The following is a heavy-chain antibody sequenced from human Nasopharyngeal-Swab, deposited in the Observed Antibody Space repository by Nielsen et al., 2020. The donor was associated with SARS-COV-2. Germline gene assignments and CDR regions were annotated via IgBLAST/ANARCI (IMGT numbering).Heavy chain of an antibody. CDR2: INHSGST. V-gene: IGHV4-34*01. Sequence: SETLSLTCAVYDGSFSGYYWSWIRQPPGKGLEWIGEINHSGSTNYNPSLKSRVTISVDTSKNQFSLKLSSVTAADTAVYYCAGVRRGLTNWYFDLWGRGTLVTVSS. J-gene: IGHJ2*01. D-gene: IGHD1/OR15-1a*01. CDR1: DGSFSGYY. CDR3: AGVRRGLTNWYFDL.